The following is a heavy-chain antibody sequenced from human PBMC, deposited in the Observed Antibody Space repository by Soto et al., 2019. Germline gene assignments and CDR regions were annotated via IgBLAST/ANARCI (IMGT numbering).Heavy chain of an antibody. J-gene: IGHJ6*02. D-gene: IGHD2-21*01. V-gene: IGHV3-33*01. CDR1: EINFSSYG. CDR3: ARENFGAYYYGMDV. CDR2: IWYDGSNK. Sequence: PGGSLRLSCAAPEINFSSYGEHGVRQPPGKGLEWVAVIWYDGSNKYYADSVKGRFTISRDNSKNTLYLQMNSLRAEDTAVYYCARENFGAYYYGMDVWGQGTTVTVSS.